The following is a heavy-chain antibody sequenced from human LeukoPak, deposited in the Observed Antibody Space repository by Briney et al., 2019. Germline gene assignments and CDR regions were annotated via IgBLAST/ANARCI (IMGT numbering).Heavy chain of an antibody. CDR1: GGPISYYY. D-gene: IGHD2-15*01. J-gene: IGHJ4*02. Sequence: PSETLSLTCTVSGGPISYYYWSWIRQSPGKGLEWIGYIYYNGSTNYNPSLKSRVTISVDMSKNQFSLKVTSVTAADTAIYYCARKGGHFDYWGQGTLVTVSS. CDR2: IYYNGST. V-gene: IGHV4-59*01. CDR3: ARKGGHFDY.